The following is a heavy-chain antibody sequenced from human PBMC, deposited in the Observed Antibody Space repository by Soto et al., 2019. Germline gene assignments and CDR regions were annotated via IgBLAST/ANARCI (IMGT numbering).Heavy chain of an antibody. V-gene: IGHV3-7*04. CDR1: ESTVSRDW. D-gene: IGHD1-26*01. CDR3: SGGVGDAF. Sequence: EVHLVESGGGLVQTGGSLRLSCAIFESTVSRDWMNWVRQAPGKGLEWVAHINQDGSEKYYVDSVKGPFTISRDNAKKSLYLQMNSLRPADTAMYYCSGGVGDAFWGQGTLVTVSS. CDR2: INQDGSEK. J-gene: IGHJ4*02.